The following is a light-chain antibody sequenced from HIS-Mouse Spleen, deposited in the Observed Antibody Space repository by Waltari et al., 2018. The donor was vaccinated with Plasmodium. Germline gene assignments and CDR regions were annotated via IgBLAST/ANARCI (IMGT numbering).Light chain of an antibody. J-gene: IGLJ1*01. CDR2: DVS. CDR3: CSYAGSYTFV. CDR1: SSDVGGYNY. Sequence: QSALTQPRSVSGSPGQSVTISCTGTSSDVGGYNYVHSYQQHPGKAPKLMLYDVSKRPSGVPDPCSRSNSGNSASLTSSGLQAEYEADYYCCSYAGSYTFVFGTGTKVTVL. V-gene: IGLV2-11*01.